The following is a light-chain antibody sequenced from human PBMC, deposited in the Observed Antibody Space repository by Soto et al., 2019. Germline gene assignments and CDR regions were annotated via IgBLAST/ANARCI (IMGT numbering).Light chain of an antibody. J-gene: IGKJ1*01. CDR2: RAS. Sequence: EIAMRQSPATLSVSPGERATLSCRASQSVNSNLAWYQQKPGQAPRLLIYRASTRATGIPARFSGSGSGTDFTLTISGLQSEDFAVYYCQQYNNWPRTFGQGTKVDIK. CDR1: QSVNSN. V-gene: IGKV3-15*01. CDR3: QQYNNWPRT.